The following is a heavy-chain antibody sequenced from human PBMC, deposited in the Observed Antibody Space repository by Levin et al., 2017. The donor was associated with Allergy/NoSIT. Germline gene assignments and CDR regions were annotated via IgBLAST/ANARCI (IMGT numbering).Heavy chain of an antibody. D-gene: IGHD3-3*01. CDR3: ARAGYDFWSPYIDY. J-gene: IGHJ4*02. CDR1: GFTFTTYG. Sequence: PGGSLRLSCAASGFTFTTYGMNWVRQAPEKGLEWVSYISSSSSTIYYADSVKGRFTISRDNAKNSLYLQMNSLRAEDTAVYYCARAGYDFWSPYIDYWGQGILVTVSS. V-gene: IGHV3-48*01. CDR2: ISSSSSTI.